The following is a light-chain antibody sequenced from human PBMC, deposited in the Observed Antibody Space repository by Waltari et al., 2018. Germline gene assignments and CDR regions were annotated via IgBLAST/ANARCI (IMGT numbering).Light chain of an antibody. J-gene: IGLJ3*02. CDR2: RNN. CDR3: AVWDDSLSGRV. CDR1: RSHIGNNY. Sequence: QSVLTQPPSASGTPGQRVTIPCSGSRSHIGNNYVYWYQHLPGTAPKLLIYRNNQRPSGVPDRFSGSKSGTSASLAISGLRSEDEADYYCAVWDDSLSGRVFGGGTKVTVL. V-gene: IGLV1-47*01.